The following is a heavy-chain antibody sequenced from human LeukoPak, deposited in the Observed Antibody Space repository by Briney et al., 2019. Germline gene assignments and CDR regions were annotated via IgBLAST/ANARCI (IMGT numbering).Heavy chain of an antibody. D-gene: IGHD3-22*01. CDR3: ARGAHYHDSSEGYDY. V-gene: IGHV1-2*02. CDR1: GYTFTGYY. Sequence: ASVKVSRKASGYTFTGYYMHWVRQAPGQGLEWMGWINPNSGGTNYAQKFQGRVTMTRDTSISTAYMELSRLRSDDTAVYYCARGAHYHDSSEGYDYWGQGTLVTVSS. J-gene: IGHJ4*02. CDR2: INPNSGGT.